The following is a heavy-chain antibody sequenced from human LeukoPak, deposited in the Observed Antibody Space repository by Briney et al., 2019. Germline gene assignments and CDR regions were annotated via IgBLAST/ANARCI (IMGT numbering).Heavy chain of an antibody. Sequence: SCKASGYTFTSYYMHWVRQAPGKGLEWVAVISSDGSIDYYADSVRGRFTVSRDNSKNTLYLQLNSLRVEDTAVYYCTREGLGTTFSAWFDPWGQGTLVIVSS. D-gene: IGHD1-7*01. J-gene: IGHJ5*02. CDR1: GYTFTSYY. CDR3: TREGLGTTFSAWFDP. V-gene: IGHV3-30*03. CDR2: ISSDGSID.